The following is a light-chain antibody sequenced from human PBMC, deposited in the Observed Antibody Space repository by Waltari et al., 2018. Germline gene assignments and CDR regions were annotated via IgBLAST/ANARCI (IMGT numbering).Light chain of an antibody. Sequence: QSALTQPASLSGSPGQSITISCAGTKHDIGTYNFVSWFQQFPGQAPKLIVSDATKRPSGVSYRFSGSKSGNTASLTISGLQAEDEADYYCCSYAGGSRVIFGGGTKLTVL. J-gene: IGLJ2*01. CDR2: DAT. CDR3: CSYAGGSRVI. CDR1: KHDIGTYNF. V-gene: IGLV2-23*01.